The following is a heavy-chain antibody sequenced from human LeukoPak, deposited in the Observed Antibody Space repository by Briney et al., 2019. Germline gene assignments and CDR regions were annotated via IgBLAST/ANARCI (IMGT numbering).Heavy chain of an antibody. J-gene: IGHJ4*02. V-gene: IGHV1-2*02. Sequence: ASVKVSCKASGYTFTGYYMHWVGQAPGQGLEWMGWINPNSGGTNYAQKFQGRVTMTRDTSISTAYMELSRLRSDDTAVYYCARDDPRGWYYFDYWGQGTLVTVSS. CDR1: GYTFTGYY. CDR2: INPNSGGT. D-gene: IGHD3-10*01. CDR3: ARDDPRGWYYFDY.